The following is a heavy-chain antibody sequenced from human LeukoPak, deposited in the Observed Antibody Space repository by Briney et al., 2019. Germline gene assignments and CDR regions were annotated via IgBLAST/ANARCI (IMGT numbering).Heavy chain of an antibody. CDR3: AREGPTPGKTAARQRWFDP. V-gene: IGHV3-33*01. J-gene: IGHJ5*02. CDR1: GFTFSSYG. CDR2: IWYDGSDK. Sequence: PGGSLRLSCAASGFTFSSYGMHWVRPAPGKGLEWAAFIWYDGSDKYYADSLKGRSTISRDNSKNTVYLQINSLRAEDTGMYYCAREGPTPGKTAARQRWFDPWGQGTQVTVSS. D-gene: IGHD6-6*01.